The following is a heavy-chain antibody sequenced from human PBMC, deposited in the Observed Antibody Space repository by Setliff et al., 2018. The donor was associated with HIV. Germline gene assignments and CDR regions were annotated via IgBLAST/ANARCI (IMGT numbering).Heavy chain of an antibody. J-gene: IGHJ4*02. D-gene: IGHD2-8*01. CDR2: INSDGSST. CDR1: GFTFSSYW. Sequence: PGESLKISCAASGFTFSSYWMHWVRQAPGKGLVWVSHINSDGSSTSYADSVKGRFTISRDNAKNTLYLQMYSLRAEDTAVYYCARGATDRYCSNGVCLNLDCWGQGALVTVSS. V-gene: IGHV3-74*01. CDR3: ARGATDRYCSNGVCLNLDC.